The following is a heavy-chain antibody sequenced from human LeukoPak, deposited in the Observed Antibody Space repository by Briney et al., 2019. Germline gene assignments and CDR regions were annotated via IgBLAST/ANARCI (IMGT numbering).Heavy chain of an antibody. Sequence: KPSETLSLTCTVSGYSISSGYYWGWIRQPPGKGLEWIGSIYHSGSTYYNPSLKSRVTISVDTSTTQFSLKLSSVTAAATSVYYWGRVASLGSNWDYRGLQKNWIDPWGQGTLVTVSS. J-gene: IGHJ5*01. CDR3: GRVASLGSNWDYRGLQKNWIDP. CDR1: GYSISSGYY. D-gene: IGHD1-7*01. V-gene: IGHV4-38-2*02. CDR2: IYHSGST.